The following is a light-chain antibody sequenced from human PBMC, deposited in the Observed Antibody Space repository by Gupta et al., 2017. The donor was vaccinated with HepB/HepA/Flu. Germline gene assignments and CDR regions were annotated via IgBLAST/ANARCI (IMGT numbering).Light chain of an antibody. CDR3: SSYTSNNTLV. CDR1: SSAVGGYNY. CDR2: DVS. Sequence: SALTQPAPPSGPPGQSITISSTGTSSAVGGYNYVSWYHQHPAKPPNLMIFDVSNRPAGLAIRFSGSKSGNTASLTISVLEEEDAADYYCSSYTSNNTLVFGGGTKVTVL. V-gene: IGLV2-14*03. J-gene: IGLJ2*01.